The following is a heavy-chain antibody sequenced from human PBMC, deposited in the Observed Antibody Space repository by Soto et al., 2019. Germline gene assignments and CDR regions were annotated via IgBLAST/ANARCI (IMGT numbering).Heavy chain of an antibody. CDR1: GFSFSSYA. D-gene: IGHD2-2*01. Sequence: GGSLRVSCAASGFSFSSYAMHWVRQAPGKGLEWVAVISYDGSNKYYAESVKGRFTISRDNSKNTLYLQMNSLRPEDTAVYYCARDGVPYDYYGMDVWGQGTTVTVYS. CDR3: ARDGVPYDYYGMDV. V-gene: IGHV3-30-3*01. CDR2: ISYDGSNK. J-gene: IGHJ6*02.